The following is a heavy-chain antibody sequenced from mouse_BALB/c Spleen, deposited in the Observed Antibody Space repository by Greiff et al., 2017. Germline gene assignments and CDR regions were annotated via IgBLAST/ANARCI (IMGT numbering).Heavy chain of an antibody. D-gene: IGHD2-3*01. CDR2: ISSGGST. J-gene: IGHJ2*01. V-gene: IGHV5-6-5*01. Sequence: EVKVEESGGGLVQPGGSLKLSCAASGFTFSSYSMSWVRQTPEKRLEWVASISSGGSTSYSNRVMDRLTSFCDDTGNSLYQLLRSLMSADTAVNYCAASDDGYSPYYFDYWGQGTTLTVSS. CDR3: AASDDGYSPYYFDY. CDR1: GFTFSSYS.